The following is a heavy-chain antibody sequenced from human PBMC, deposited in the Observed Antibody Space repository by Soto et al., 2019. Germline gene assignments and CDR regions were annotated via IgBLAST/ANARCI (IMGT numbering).Heavy chain of an antibody. J-gene: IGHJ3*02. Sequence: QVQLVQSGAEVKKPGASVKVSCKASGYTFTSYGISWVRQAPGKGLEWMGWISAYNGNTNYAQKLQGRVTMTTDTSTSTADMELRSLRSDDTAVYYCARRVGWELPEWAFDIWGQGTMVTVSS. CDR3: ARRVGWELPEWAFDI. V-gene: IGHV1-18*01. CDR1: GYTFTSYG. CDR2: ISAYNGNT. D-gene: IGHD1-26*01.